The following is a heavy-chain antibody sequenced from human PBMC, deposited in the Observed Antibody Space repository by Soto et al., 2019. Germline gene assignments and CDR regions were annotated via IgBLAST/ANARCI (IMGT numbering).Heavy chain of an antibody. D-gene: IGHD1-26*01. CDR2: IYYSGST. Sequence: SETLSLTCTVSGGSISSSSYYWSWIRQPPGKGLEWIGYIYYSGSTNYNPSLKSRVTISVDTSKNQFSLKLSSVTAADTAMYYCARSPSGTLNPYYFDYWGQGTLVTAPQ. V-gene: IGHV4-61*05. J-gene: IGHJ4*02. CDR3: ARSPSGTLNPYYFDY. CDR1: GGSISSSSYY.